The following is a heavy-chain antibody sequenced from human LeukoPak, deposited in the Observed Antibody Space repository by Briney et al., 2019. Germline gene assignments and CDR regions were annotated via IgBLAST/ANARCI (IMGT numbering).Heavy chain of an antibody. CDR2: IYYSGST. CDR1: GGSISDYY. V-gene: IGHV4-59*08. Sequence: PSETLSLTCTVSGGSISDYYWSWIRQPPGKGLEWIWYIYYSGSTNYNPSLKSRVTISVDTSKNQFSLKLSSVTAADTAVYYCARLVSMVTYYFDYWGQGTLVTVSS. CDR3: ARLVSMVTYYFDY. D-gene: IGHD5-18*01. J-gene: IGHJ4*02.